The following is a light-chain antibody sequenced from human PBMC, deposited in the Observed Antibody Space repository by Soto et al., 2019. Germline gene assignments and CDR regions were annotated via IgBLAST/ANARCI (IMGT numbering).Light chain of an antibody. CDR2: AAS. Sequence: DIQMTQSPSSLSTSVGSRVTITCRASQGISNDLAWYQQNPGKDPKLLIYAASTLQSGVPSRFSGSGSGTDFTLTISSLQPEDVATYYCQKYNSAPWTFGQGTKVEIK. CDR1: QGISND. V-gene: IGKV1-27*01. J-gene: IGKJ1*01. CDR3: QKYNSAPWT.